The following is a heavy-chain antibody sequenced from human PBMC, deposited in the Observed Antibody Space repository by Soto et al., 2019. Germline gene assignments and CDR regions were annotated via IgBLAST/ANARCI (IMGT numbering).Heavy chain of an antibody. CDR3: AREFCWNDVDLDY. CDR2: ISSGSSYI. V-gene: IGHV3-21*01. Sequence: PVGSLRVSCAASGFTFNTYSMNWVRQAPGKGLEWVSSISSGSSYIYYADSVRGRFTVSRDNAKNSLWLQMTSLRAEDTAVYYCAREFCWNDVDLDYWGQGTLVTVSS. CDR1: GFTFNTYS. D-gene: IGHD1-1*01. J-gene: IGHJ4*02.